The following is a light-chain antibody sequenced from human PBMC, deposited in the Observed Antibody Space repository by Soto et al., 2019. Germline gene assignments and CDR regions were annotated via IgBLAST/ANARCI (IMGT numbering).Light chain of an antibody. CDR1: QSISSW. J-gene: IGKJ4*01. CDR2: GAS. CDR3: QQYGSSSLT. Sequence: DIQITQSPSTLSASVGDRVTITCRASQSISSWLAWYRQKPGKAPKLLIYGASSRETGIPDRFSGSGSGTDFTLTISRLEPEDFEVYYCQQYGSSSLTFGGGTKVDIK. V-gene: IGKV1-5*01.